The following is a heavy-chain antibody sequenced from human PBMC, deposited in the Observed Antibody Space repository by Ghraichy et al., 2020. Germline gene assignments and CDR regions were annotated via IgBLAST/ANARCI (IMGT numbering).Heavy chain of an antibody. J-gene: IGHJ4*02. CDR2: IKQDGSEK. Sequence: GGSLRLSCAASGFTFSSYWMSWVRQAPGKGLEWVANIKQDGSEKYYVDSVKGRFTISRDNAKNSLYLQMNSLRAEDTAVYYCARPKYYYDSSGYPNWGLGTLVTVSS. V-gene: IGHV3-7*01. D-gene: IGHD3-22*01. CDR3: ARPKYYYDSSGYPN. CDR1: GFTFSSYW.